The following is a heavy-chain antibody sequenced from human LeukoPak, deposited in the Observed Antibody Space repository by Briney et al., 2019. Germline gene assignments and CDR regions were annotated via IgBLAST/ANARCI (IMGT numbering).Heavy chain of an antibody. CDR2: IGSSGSYI. CDR1: GFTFSSYS. D-gene: IGHD1-1*01. CDR3: ARELISTTWRGNRSYFDL. J-gene: IGHJ2*01. Sequence: GGSLRLSCAASGFTFSSYSMNWVRQTPGKGLEWVSSIGSSGSYIYYADSVKGRFTISRDNAKNSLYLQMNSLRAEDTAVYYCARELISTTWRGNRSYFDLWGRGTLVTVSS. V-gene: IGHV3-21*01.